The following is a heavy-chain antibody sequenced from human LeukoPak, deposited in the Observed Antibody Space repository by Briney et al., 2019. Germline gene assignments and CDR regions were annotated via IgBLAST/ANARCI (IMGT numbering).Heavy chain of an antibody. Sequence: GGSLRLSCAASRFTFRNYGMHWVRQAPGKGLEWVAVIWYDGSNQVYADSVKGRFTVSRDNSKNTLYLQMNSLRAEDTAVYYCARVRRYEWFGELLSPYYYYGMDVWGQGTTVTVSS. D-gene: IGHD3-10*01. CDR3: ARVRRYEWFGELLSPYYYYGMDV. CDR2: IWYDGSNQ. J-gene: IGHJ6*02. V-gene: IGHV3-33*01. CDR1: RFTFRNYG.